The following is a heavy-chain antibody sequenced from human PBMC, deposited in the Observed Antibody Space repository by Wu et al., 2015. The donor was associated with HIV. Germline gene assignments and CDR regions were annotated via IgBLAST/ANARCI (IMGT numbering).Heavy chain of an antibody. V-gene: IGHV1-18*01. CDR1: GYTFTNYG. Sequence: QVQLVQSGAEMKKPGASVKVSCKASGYTFTNYGIIWVRQAPGQGLEWMGWISAYNGNTNYAQMLQGRVTMTTDTSTSTAYMELRRLRSEDTAVYYCARDGRKDYGSGVDVWGQGTTVTVSS. D-gene: IGHD4-17*01. J-gene: IGHJ6*02. CDR2: ISAYNGNT. CDR3: ARDGRKDYGSGVDV.